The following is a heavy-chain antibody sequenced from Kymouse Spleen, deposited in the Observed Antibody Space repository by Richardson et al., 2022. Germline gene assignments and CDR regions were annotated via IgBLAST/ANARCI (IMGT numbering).Heavy chain of an antibody. CDR2: IYYSGST. V-gene: IGHV4-39*01. CDR1: GGSISSSSYY. CDR3: ARGGITMVRGVMDYFDY. D-gene: IGHD3-10*01. J-gene: IGHJ4*02. Sequence: QLQLQESGPGLVKPSETLSLTCTVSGGSISSSSYYWGWIRQPPGKGLEWIGSIYYSGSTYYNPSLKSRVTISVDTSKNQFSLKLSSVTAADTAVYYCARGGITMVRGVMDYFDYWGQGTLVTVSS.